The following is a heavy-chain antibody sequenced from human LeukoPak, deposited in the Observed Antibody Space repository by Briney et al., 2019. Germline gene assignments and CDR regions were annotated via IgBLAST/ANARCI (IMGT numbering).Heavy chain of an antibody. D-gene: IGHD2-15*01. Sequence: PSETLSLTCTVSGGSISSSSYYWGWIRQPPGEGLEWIGSIYYSGSTYYNPSLKSRVTISVDTSKNQFSLKLSSVTAADTAVYYCASLYCSGGSCYVNYWGQGTLVTVSS. CDR3: ASLYCSGGSCYVNY. J-gene: IGHJ4*02. V-gene: IGHV4-39*01. CDR1: GGSISSSSYY. CDR2: IYYSGST.